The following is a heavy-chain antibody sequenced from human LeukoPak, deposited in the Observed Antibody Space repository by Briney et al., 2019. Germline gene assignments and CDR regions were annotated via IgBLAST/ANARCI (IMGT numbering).Heavy chain of an antibody. Sequence: ASVKVSCKASGYTFTSYGISWVRQAPGQGLEWMGWISAYNGNTNYAQKLQGRVTMTTDTSTSTAYMELRSLRSDDTAVYYCARAYYYDSSGYYPSGLNFDYWGQGTLVTVSS. CDR3: ARAYYYDSSGYYPSGLNFDY. V-gene: IGHV1-18*01. J-gene: IGHJ4*02. CDR1: GYTFTSYG. CDR2: ISAYNGNT. D-gene: IGHD3-22*01.